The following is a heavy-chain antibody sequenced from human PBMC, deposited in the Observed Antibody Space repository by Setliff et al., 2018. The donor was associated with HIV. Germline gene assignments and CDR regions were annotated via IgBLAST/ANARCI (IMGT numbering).Heavy chain of an antibody. V-gene: IGHV4-4*07. CDR2: IYSTGDT. D-gene: IGHD3-22*01. CDR3: AGVRLTMIMMVDYFDQ. CDR1: GGSISNFY. Sequence: SETLSLTCSVSGGSISNFYWSWIRQPPGKGLEWVGHIYSTGDTNYNPSLKSRVTLSADTSKNQLSLSLTSVTAADTAVYYCAGVRLTMIMMVDYFDQWGQGTLVTV. J-gene: IGHJ4*02.